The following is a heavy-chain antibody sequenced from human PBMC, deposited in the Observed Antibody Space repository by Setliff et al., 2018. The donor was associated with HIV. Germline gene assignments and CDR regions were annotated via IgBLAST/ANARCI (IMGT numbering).Heavy chain of an antibody. J-gene: IGHJ5*02. CDR1: GGSFGVYR. CDR3: ARERHSSGLGSYGP. D-gene: IGHD3-10*01. Sequence: SETLSLTCTISGGSFGVYRWSWIRQSAGRGLEWIGRIDSSGTTDYKPSLKGRVAITVDPSRNQFSLRVTSVTAADTAVYFCARERHSSGLGSYGPWGPGILVTVSS. V-gene: IGHV4-4*07. CDR2: IDSSGTT.